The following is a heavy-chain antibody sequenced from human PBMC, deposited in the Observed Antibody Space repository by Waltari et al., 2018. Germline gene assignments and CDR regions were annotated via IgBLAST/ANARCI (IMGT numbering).Heavy chain of an antibody. CDR3: ARAISPDYGDYRWYYFDY. CDR1: GGSISSSSYY. CDR2: IYYSGST. J-gene: IGHJ4*02. D-gene: IGHD4-17*01. V-gene: IGHV4-39*07. Sequence: QLQLQESGPGLVKPSETLSLTCTVSGGSISSSSYYWGWIRQPPGKGLEWIGSIYYSGSTYYNPSLKSRVTISVDTSKNQFSLKLSSVTAADTAVYYCARAISPDYGDYRWYYFDYWGQGTLVTVSS.